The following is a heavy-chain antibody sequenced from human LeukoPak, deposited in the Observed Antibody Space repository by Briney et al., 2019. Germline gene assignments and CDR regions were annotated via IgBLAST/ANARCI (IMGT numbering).Heavy chain of an antibody. CDR2: INPSGGST. CDR1: GGTFSSYA. CDR3: ARDSSGYYLSFHDY. D-gene: IGHD3-22*01. Sequence: GASVTVSCTASGGTFSSYAFSWVRQAPGQGLEWMGIINPSGGSTSYAQKFQGRVTMTRDTSTSTVYMELSSLRSEDTAVYYCARDSSGYYLSFHDYWGQGTLVTVSS. J-gene: IGHJ4*02. V-gene: IGHV1-46*01.